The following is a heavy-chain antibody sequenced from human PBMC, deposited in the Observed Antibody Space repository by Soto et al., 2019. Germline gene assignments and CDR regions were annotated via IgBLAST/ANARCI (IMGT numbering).Heavy chain of an antibody. Sequence: QVQLVQSGAEVKEPGASVKLPCKASGYTFTTYYIHWVRQAPGQGLEWMGIINPSGGTTQYAQRFQGGVTMTRDTSTTTVYMELSSLRSEDTAVYYCARESQGIKLGQDYWGQGTLVTVSS. V-gene: IGHV1-46*01. CDR1: GYTFTTYY. J-gene: IGHJ4*02. CDR3: ARESQGIKLGQDY. CDR2: INPSGGTT. D-gene: IGHD7-27*01.